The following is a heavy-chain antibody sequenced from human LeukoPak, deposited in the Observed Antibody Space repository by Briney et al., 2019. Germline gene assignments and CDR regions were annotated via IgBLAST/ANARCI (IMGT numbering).Heavy chain of an antibody. D-gene: IGHD3-3*01. CDR1: GFTFSDHY. Sequence: PGGSQRLSCAASGFTFSDHYMSWTRQAPGKGLEWVSCISSSGSTIYYADSVKGRFTISRDNAKNSLYLQMNSLRAEDTAVYYCARDAFTIFGVVITTQRFDYWGQGTLVTVSS. V-gene: IGHV3-11*01. J-gene: IGHJ4*02. CDR2: ISSSGSTI. CDR3: ARDAFTIFGVVITTQRFDY.